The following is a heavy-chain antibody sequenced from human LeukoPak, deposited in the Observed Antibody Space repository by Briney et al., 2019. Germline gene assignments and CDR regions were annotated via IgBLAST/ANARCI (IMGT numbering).Heavy chain of an antibody. J-gene: IGHJ3*02. CDR2: MNPNSGNT. Sequence: GASVKVSCKASGYTFTSYDINWVRQATGQGLEWMGWMNPNSGNTGYAQKFQGRVTITRNTSISTAYMELSSLRSEDTAVYYCARTMTYYGFWRPLQGNAFDIWGQGTMVTVSS. CDR3: ARTMTYYGFWRPLQGNAFDI. D-gene: IGHD3-3*01. V-gene: IGHV1-8*03. CDR1: GYTFTSYD.